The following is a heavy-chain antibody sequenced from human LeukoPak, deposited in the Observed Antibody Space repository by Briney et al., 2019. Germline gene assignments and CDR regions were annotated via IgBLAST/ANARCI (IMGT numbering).Heavy chain of an antibody. CDR2: IRYDGSNI. CDR3: ARYLQLWDDWYFDL. J-gene: IGHJ2*01. D-gene: IGHD1-1*01. V-gene: IGHV3-30*02. Sequence: GGSLRLSCAASGFTFSNYGMHWVRQAPGKGLEWVAFIRYDGSNIHYADSVKGRFTISRDNSKNTLFLQMSSLRAEDTGVYYCARYLQLWDDWYFDLWGRGTLVTVSS. CDR1: GFTFSNYG.